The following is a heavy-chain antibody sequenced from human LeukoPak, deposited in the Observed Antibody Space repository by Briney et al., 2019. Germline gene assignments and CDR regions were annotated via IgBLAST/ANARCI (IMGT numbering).Heavy chain of an antibody. D-gene: IGHD4-17*01. CDR2: ISGSAGST. V-gene: IGHV3-23*01. J-gene: IGHJ4*02. CDR3: AKESHTVTIDY. CDR1: GFTVSTNY. Sequence: GGSLRLSCVVSGFTVSTNYMSWVRQAPGKGLEWVSAISGSAGSTYYADSVKGRFTISRDNSKNTLYLQVNSLRAEDTAVYYCAKESHTVTIDYWGQGTLVTVSS.